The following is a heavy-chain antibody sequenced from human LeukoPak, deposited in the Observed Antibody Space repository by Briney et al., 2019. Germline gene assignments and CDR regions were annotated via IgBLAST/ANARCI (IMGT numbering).Heavy chain of an antibody. CDR2: IIPIFGTA. J-gene: IGHJ4*02. CDR1: GGTFSSYA. D-gene: IGHD3-3*01. Sequence: SVKVSCKASGGTFSSYAISWVRQAPGQGLEWMRRIIPIFGTANYAQKFQGRVTITTDESTSTAYMELSSLRSEDTAVYYCARSTYYDFWSGYYFDYWGQGTLVTVSS. CDR3: ARSTYYDFWSGYYFDY. V-gene: IGHV1-69*05.